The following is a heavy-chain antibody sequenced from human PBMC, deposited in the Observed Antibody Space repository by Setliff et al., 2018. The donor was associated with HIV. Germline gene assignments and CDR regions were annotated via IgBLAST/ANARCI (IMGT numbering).Heavy chain of an antibody. V-gene: IGHV4-39*07. CDR2: IYYSGST. CDR3: ARDRAWYYYGSGSVFGY. J-gene: IGHJ4*02. Sequence: SETLSLTCTVSGGSISSSSYYWGWIRQPPGKGLEWIGSIYYSGSTYYNPSLKSRVTISVDTSKNQFSLKLSSVTAADTAVYYCARDRAWYYYGSGSVFGYWGQGTLVTVSS. D-gene: IGHD3-10*01. CDR1: GGSISSSSYY.